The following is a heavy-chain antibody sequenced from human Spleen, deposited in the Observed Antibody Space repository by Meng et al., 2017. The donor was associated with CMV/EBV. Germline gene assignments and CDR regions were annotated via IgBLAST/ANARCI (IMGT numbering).Heavy chain of an antibody. CDR1: GYTFTSHS. CDR3: ARDSGGYSFDY. V-gene: IGHV1-46*01. Sequence: SCKSSGYTFTSHSIHWVRQAPGRGLEWMDIISPSGHSTTYAQKFQGRLTLTRDTSTSTIYMELSSLRSEDTAIYYCARDSGGYSFDYWGQGTLVTVSS. CDR2: ISPSGHST. D-gene: IGHD5-18*01. J-gene: IGHJ4*02.